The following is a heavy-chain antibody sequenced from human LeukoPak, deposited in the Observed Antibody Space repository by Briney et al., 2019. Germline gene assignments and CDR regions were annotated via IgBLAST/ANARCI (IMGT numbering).Heavy chain of an antibody. V-gene: IGHV3-21*01. CDR3: ARGYYSTLRFDY. J-gene: IGHJ4*02. CDR1: GFTFSSYS. D-gene: IGHD3-22*01. Sequence: TGGSLRLSCAASGFTFSSYSMNWVRQAPGKGLEWVSSISSSSSYIYYADSVKGRFTISRDNAKNSLYLQMNSLRAEDTAVYYCARGYYSTLRFDYWGQGTLVTVSS. CDR2: ISSSSSYI.